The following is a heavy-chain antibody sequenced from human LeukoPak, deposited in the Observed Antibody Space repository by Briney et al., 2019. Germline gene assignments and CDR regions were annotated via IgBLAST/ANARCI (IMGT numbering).Heavy chain of an antibody. CDR3: ARGYPQRTYYYGMDV. CDR2: IYYSGST. Sequence: SETLSLTCTVSGGSISSYYWSWIRQPTGKGLEWIGYIYYSGSTNYNPSLKSRVTISVDTSKNQFSLKLSSVTAADTAVYYCARGYPQRTYYYGMDVWGQGTTVTVSS. CDR1: GGSISSYY. D-gene: IGHD1-14*01. V-gene: IGHV4-59*01. J-gene: IGHJ6*02.